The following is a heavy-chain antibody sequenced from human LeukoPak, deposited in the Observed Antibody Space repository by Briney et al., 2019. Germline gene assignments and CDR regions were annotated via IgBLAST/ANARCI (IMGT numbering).Heavy chain of an antibody. D-gene: IGHD6-19*01. CDR2: MNPNSGNT. CDR3: ARGRSGCFDY. J-gene: IGHJ4*02. Sequence: ASVKVSCKASEYTFTGYYMHWVRQAPGQGLEWMGWMNPNSGNTGYAQKFQGRVTMTRNTSISTAYMELSSLRSEDTAVYYCARGRSGCFDYWGQGTLVTVSS. V-gene: IGHV1-8*02. CDR1: EYTFTGYY.